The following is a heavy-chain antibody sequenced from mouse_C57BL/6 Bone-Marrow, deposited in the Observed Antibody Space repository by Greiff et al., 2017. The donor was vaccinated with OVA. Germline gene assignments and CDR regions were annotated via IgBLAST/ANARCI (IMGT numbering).Heavy chain of an antibody. V-gene: IGHV2-2*01. CDR1: GFSLTSYG. CDR2: IWSGGST. Sequence: VMLVASGPGLVQPSQSLSITCKVSGFSLTSYGVNWVRQSPGKGLEWLGVIWSGGSTDYNADFISRLSSSKDNSKIQVFLKMNSLQADDTAIYYCARNESLLCRGDYWGQGTSVTVSS. J-gene: IGHJ4*01. CDR3: ARNESLLCRGDY. D-gene: IGHD2-1*01.